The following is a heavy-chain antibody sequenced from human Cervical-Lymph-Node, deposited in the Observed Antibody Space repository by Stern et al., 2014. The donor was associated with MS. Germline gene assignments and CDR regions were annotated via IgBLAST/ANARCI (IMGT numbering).Heavy chain of an antibody. CDR1: GFTFISYS. CDR3: ARSASIGDY. Sequence: VQLVQSGGGLVQPGGSLRLSCAASGFTFISYSMNWVRQAPGKGLEWVSYISSGSRSIYYADSVRGRFTISRDNAKNALYLQMNSLRDEDTAVYYCARSASIGDYWGQGTLVTVSS. J-gene: IGHJ4*02. CDR2: ISSGSRSI. D-gene: IGHD3-16*01. V-gene: IGHV3-48*02.